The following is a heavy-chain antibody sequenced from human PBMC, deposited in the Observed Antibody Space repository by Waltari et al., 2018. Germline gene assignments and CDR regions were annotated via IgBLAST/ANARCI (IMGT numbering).Heavy chain of an antibody. V-gene: IGHV1-24*01. CDR2: FDPEHGEI. J-gene: IGHJ5*02. Sequence: QVQLLQSGAEVKTPGASVKVSCQVSGYTVSQLSIHWVRQAPGKGLEWMGGFDPEHGEIISVQKFQGRLTLTEDTSTDTAYMELSSLRSEDTAVYYCTIYRDGDYVSLGFDPWGQGTLVTVSS. CDR1: GYTVSQLS. CDR3: TIYRDGDYVSLGFDP. D-gene: IGHD4-17*01.